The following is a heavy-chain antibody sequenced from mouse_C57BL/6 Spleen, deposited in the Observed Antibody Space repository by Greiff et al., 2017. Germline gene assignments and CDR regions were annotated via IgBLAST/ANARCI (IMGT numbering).Heavy chain of an antibody. CDR1: GYTFTSYW. V-gene: IGHV1-61*01. CDR2: IYPSDSET. D-gene: IGHD2-12*01. CDR3: AREDDVGYFDY. Sequence: QVQLQQPGAELVRPGSSVKLSCKASGYTFTSYWMDWVKQRPGQGLEWIGNIYPSDSETHYNQKFKDKATLTVDKSSSTAYMQLSSLTSEDSAVYYCAREDDVGYFDYWGQGTTLTVSS. J-gene: IGHJ2*01.